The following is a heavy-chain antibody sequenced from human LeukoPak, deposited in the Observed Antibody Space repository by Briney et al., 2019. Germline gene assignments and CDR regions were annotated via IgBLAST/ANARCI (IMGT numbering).Heavy chain of an antibody. CDR2: IYYSGST. CDR1: GGSISSGDYY. D-gene: IGHD3-16*02. V-gene: IGHV4-30-4*08. Sequence: SQTLSLTCTVSGGSISSGDYYWSWIRQPPGKGLEWIGYIYYSGSTYYNPSLKSRVTISVDTSKNQFSLKLSSVTAADTAVYYCARTPTVWGSYRYTSDYWGQGTLLTVSS. J-gene: IGHJ4*02. CDR3: ARTPTVWGSYRYTSDY.